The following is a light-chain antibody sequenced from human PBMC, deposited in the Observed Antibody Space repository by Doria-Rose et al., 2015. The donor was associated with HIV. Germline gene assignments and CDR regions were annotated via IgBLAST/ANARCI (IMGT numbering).Light chain of an antibody. V-gene: IGKV3-20*01. J-gene: IGKJ5*01. CDR2: DAS. CDR1: QRVKSSY. CDR3: QQYGTSRGT. Sequence: EIVMTQSPGTLSLSPGERATLSCRASQRVKSSYLAWYQQKPGQAPRLLIYDASTRPTDSPDRFSGSGSGTDFTLTISRLEPEDVAVYYCQQYGTSRGTFGQGTRLEIK.